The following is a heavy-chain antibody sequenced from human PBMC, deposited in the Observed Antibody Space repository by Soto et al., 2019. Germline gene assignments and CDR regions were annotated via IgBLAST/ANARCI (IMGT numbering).Heavy chain of an antibody. CDR2: IYYSGRT. CDR3: ARDYYYDSRGYPGAYYYGMDV. CDR1: GGSFSSYY. D-gene: IGHD3-22*01. Sequence: SETLSLTCTVSGGSFSSYYWSWIRQPPGKGLEWIGHIYYSGRTNYNPSLKSRVTISGDTSKNQLSLKLSSVTAADTAVYHCARDYYYDSRGYPGAYYYGMDVWGQGTTVTVSS. J-gene: IGHJ6*02. V-gene: IGHV4-59*01.